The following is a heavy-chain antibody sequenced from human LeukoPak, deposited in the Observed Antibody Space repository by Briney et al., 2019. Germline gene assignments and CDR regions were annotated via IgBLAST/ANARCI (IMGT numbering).Heavy chain of an antibody. CDR3: ARDRTSRIGGSENYYSSYYYKYMDV. J-gene: IGHJ6*03. CDR1: GFMFNDYW. V-gene: IGHV3-7*01. CDR2: IDQYGSEK. D-gene: IGHD3-10*01. Sequence: PGGSLRLSCSASGFMFNDYWMSWVRQAPGKGLEWVANIDQYGSEKYYVDSVKGRFTISRDNAKNSLYLQMNTLRAEDTAVYYCARDRTSRIGGSENYYSSYYYKYMDVWGKGTTVTVSS.